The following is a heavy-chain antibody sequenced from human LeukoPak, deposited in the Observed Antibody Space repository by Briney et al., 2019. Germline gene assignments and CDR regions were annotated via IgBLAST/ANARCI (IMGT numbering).Heavy chain of an antibody. CDR3: AKDVDTVMDWANDAFDV. V-gene: IGHV3-30-3*01. CDR1: QFIFNNYA. D-gene: IGHD5-18*01. Sequence: PGKSLRLSCAASQFIFNNYAMSWVRQAPGKGLEWVASISYDGVDKYYADSLKDRFTMSRDTSKNSIYLQMNSLRVEDTAMYYCAKDVDTVMDWANDAFDVWGQGTMVIVSS. CDR2: ISYDGVDK. J-gene: IGHJ3*01.